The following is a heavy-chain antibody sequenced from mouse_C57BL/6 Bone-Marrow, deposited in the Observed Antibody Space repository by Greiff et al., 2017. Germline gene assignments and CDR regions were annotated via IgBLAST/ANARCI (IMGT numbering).Heavy chain of an antibody. CDR3: ARSCSSYFWFAY. Sequence: QVQLQQSGAELARPGASVKLSCKASGYTFTSYGISWVKQRTGQGLEWIGEIYPRSGNTYYNEKFKGKATLTADKSSSTAYMELRSLTSEDSAVYFCARSCSSYFWFAYWGQGTLVTVSA. CDR2: IYPRSGNT. J-gene: IGHJ3*01. CDR1: GYTFTSYG. D-gene: IGHD1-1*01. V-gene: IGHV1-81*01.